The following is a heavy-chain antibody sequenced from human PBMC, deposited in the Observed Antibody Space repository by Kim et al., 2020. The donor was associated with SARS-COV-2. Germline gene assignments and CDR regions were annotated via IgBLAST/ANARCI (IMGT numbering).Heavy chain of an antibody. CDR1: GGTFSSYA. J-gene: IGHJ5*02. Sequence: SVKVSCKASGGTFSSYAISWVRQAPGQGLEWMGGIIPIFGTANYAQKFHGRVTITADESTSTAYMELSSLGSEDTAVYYCARGDWVVRGVTAYNWFDPWGQGTLVTVSS. CDR2: IIPIFGTA. D-gene: IGHD3-10*01. V-gene: IGHV1-69*13. CDR3: ARGDWVVRGVTAYNWFDP.